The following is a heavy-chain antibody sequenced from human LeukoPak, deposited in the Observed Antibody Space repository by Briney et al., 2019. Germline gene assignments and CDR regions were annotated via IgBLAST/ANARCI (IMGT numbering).Heavy chain of an antibody. CDR2: MYYAGNT. V-gene: IGHV4-59*08. CDR3: ARNVAAGPGVAFDI. Sequence: WETLSLTCTVSGDSVSRFYWSWIRQPPGKGLEWIGYMYYAGNTKYNPSLESRVTMSVDTSKNHFSLKLSAVTAADTAVYFCARNVAAGPGVAFDIWGQGTMVTVSS. J-gene: IGHJ3*02. CDR1: GDSVSRFY. D-gene: IGHD2-15*01.